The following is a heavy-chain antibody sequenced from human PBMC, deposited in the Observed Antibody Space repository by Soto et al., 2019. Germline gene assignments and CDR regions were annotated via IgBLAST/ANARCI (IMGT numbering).Heavy chain of an antibody. J-gene: IGHJ4*02. V-gene: IGHV4-30-4*01. Sequence: PSETLSLTCSVSGGSISSGDYYWGWIRQPPGEGLEWLGYIYYSGSTYYNPSLKSRITISVDTSKNQFSLKLSSVTAADTAVYYCARTFDDISGHYGGLGYWGQGALVTVSS. CDR2: IYYSGST. CDR1: GGSISSGDYY. D-gene: IGHD3-22*01. CDR3: ARTFDDISGHYGGLGY.